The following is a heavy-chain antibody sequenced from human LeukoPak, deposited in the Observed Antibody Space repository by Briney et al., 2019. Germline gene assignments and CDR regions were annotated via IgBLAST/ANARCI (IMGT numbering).Heavy chain of an antibody. CDR2: IFHTGST. CDR1: GGSINSSNW. J-gene: IGHJ4*02. D-gene: IGHD2-15*01. V-gene: IGHV4-4*02. CDR3: ARDCSGGSCYSGIY. Sequence: SETLSLTCAVSGGSINSSNWWNWVRQPPGKGLEWIGEIFHTGSTNYNPSLKTRVTISLDKSKNRFSLRLNSVTAADTAVYFCARDCSGGSCYSGIYWGQGTLVTVSS.